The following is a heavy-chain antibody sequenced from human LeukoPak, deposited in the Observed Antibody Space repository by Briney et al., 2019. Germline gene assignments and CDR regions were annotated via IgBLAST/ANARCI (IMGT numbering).Heavy chain of an antibody. V-gene: IGHV4-34*01. Sequence: SETLSLTCAVYGGSFSGYYWSWIRQPPGKGLEWIGEINHSGSTNYNPSLKSRVTISVDTSKNQFSLKLTSVTAADTALYFCARTRVGSIYFFDSWGQGTQVTVSS. D-gene: IGHD1-26*01. J-gene: IGHJ4*02. CDR3: ARTRVGSIYFFDS. CDR2: INHSGST. CDR1: GGSFSGYY.